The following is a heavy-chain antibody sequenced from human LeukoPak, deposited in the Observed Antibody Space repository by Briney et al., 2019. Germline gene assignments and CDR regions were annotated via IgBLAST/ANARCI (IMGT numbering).Heavy chain of an antibody. CDR1: AGSIISYY. CDR3: ASISARGVPYAFDI. V-gene: IGHV4-59*08. Sequence: PSETLSLTCTVSAGSIISYYWSRIRQPPGKGLEWIGYIYYSGSTNYNPSLRSRVTISVDTSKNQFSLKLSSVLAAVTAVYYCASISARGVPYAFDIWGQGTMVTVSS. J-gene: IGHJ3*02. CDR2: IYYSGST. D-gene: IGHD3-10*01.